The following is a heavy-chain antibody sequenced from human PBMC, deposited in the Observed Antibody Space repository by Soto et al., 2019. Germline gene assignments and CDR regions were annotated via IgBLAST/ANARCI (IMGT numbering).Heavy chain of an antibody. J-gene: IGHJ6*02. Sequence: EVQLVESGGGLVQPGGSLRLSCASSGFTFSLYSMSWVRQAPGKGLEWVSYISRSSTGIHYADSVKGRFTISRDDATNSMHLQMNSLRDGDAAVYYCARAVTWGLDVWGQGTTVSISS. D-gene: IGHD3-10*01. CDR1: GFTFSLYS. CDR3: ARAVTWGLDV. CDR2: ISRSSTGI. V-gene: IGHV3-48*02.